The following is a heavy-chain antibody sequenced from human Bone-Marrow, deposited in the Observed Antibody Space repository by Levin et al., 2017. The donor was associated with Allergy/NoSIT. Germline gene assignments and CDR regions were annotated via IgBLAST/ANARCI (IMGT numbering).Heavy chain of an antibody. CDR2: IIPIFGTT. CDR1: GGTFTSYA. CDR3: AREDGSTFDY. Sequence: KISCKASGGTFTSYAISWVRQAPGQGPEWMGGIIPIFGTTNYAQKFQGRVTITADESTSTAYMDLSSLRSEDTAVYYCAREDGSTFDYWGQGTLVTVSS. D-gene: IGHD5-24*01. J-gene: IGHJ4*02. V-gene: IGHV1-69*01.